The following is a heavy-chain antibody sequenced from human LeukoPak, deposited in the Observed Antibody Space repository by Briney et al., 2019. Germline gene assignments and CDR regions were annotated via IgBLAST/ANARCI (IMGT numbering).Heavy chain of an antibody. D-gene: IGHD3-22*01. CDR2: ISAYNGNT. V-gene: IGHV1-18*01. J-gene: IGHJ3*02. CDR3: ARDRRGPYYYDSSGYYLGDASDI. CDR1: GYTFTSYG. Sequence: ASVKVSCKASGYTFTSYGISWVRQAPGQGLEWMGWISAYNGNTNYAQKLQGRVTMTTDTSTGTAYMELRSLRSDDTAVYYCARDRRGPYYYDSSGYYLGDASDIWGQGTMVTVSS.